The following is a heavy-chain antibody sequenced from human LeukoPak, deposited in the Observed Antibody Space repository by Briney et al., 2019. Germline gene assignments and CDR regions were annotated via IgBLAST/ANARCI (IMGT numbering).Heavy chain of an antibody. D-gene: IGHD3-10*01. CDR2: IIPILGIA. V-gene: IGHV1-69*04. CDR3: ARDLFSGYYYGSGSYGDFDY. Sequence: ASVKVSCKASGGTFSSYAISWVRQAPGQGLEWRGRIIPILGIANYAQKFQGRVTITADKSTSTAYMELSSLRSEDTAVYYCARDLFSGYYYGSGSYGDFDYWGQGTLVTVSS. CDR1: GGTFSSYA. J-gene: IGHJ4*02.